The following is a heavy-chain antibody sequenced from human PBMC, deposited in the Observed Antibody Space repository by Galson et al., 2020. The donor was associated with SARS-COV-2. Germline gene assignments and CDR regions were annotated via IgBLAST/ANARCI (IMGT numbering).Heavy chain of an antibody. CDR3: ARPYYGSGSFPAFDY. D-gene: IGHD3-10*01. J-gene: IGHJ4*02. CDR1: GDSISSTIW. Sequence: ETLSLTCDVSGDSISSTIWWSWVRQPPGKGLEWVGEISNSGSTNYNPSLKNRVTISLGKSKNQFSLKLTSVTAADTAVYYCARPYYGSGSFPAFDYWGQGTLVTVSS. CDR2: ISNSGST. V-gene: IGHV4-4*02.